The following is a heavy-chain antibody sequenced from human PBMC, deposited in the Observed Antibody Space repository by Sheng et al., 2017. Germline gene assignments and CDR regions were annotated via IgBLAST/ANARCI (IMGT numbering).Heavy chain of an antibody. CDR2: IYYSGST. J-gene: IGHJ4*02. CDR1: VAPSAVVVTT. V-gene: IGHV4-39*07. D-gene: IGHD2-15*01. CDR3: ARDIRGCSGGSCTGGFDY. Sequence: QVQLQQSGPGLVRPFRRPCPSPALSLVAPSAVVVTTWDWIRQPPGKGLEWIGSIYYSGSTYYNPSLKSRVTISVDTSKNQFSLKLSSVTAADTAVYYCARDIRGCSGGSCTGGFDYWGQGTLVA.